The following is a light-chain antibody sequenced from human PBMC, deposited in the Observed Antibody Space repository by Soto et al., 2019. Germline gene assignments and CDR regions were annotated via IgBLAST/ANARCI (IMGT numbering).Light chain of an antibody. V-gene: IGLV2-14*01. CDR1: SSDVGGYNY. CDR3: SSYTSSSTLVV. J-gene: IGLJ2*01. CDR2: EVS. Sequence: QSALTQPASVSGSPGQSITICCTGTSSDVGGYNYVSWYQQHPGKAPKLMIYEVSNRPSGVSNRFSGSKSGYTASLTISGLQAEDEAEYYCSSYTSSSTLVVFGGGTKLTVL.